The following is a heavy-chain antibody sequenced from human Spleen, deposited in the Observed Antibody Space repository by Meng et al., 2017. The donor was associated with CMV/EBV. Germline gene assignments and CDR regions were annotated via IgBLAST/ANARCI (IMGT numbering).Heavy chain of an antibody. CDR3: ARDRVIVNGPDTVVVAAEGGMDV. Sequence: GESLKISCAASGFTFSSHSMKWVRQAPGKGLEWVSFISSSGSYIYYADSVKGRFTISRDDAKNSLYLQMHSLRAEDTAVYYCARDRVIVNGPDTVVVAAEGGMDVWGQGTTVTVSS. CDR2: ISSSGSYI. V-gene: IGHV3-21*01. J-gene: IGHJ6*02. CDR1: GFTFSSHS. D-gene: IGHD2-2*01.